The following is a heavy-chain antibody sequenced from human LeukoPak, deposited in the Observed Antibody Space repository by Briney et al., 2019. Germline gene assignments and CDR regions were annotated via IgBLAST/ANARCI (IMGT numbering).Heavy chain of an antibody. CDR2: ITGSGSNT. CDR1: GFIFTSYS. CDR3: AQQVGYCSSGSCYFTY. Sequence: PGGSLRLSCAASGFIFTSYSMNWVRQAPGKGLEWVSVITGSGSNTYYADSVKGRFTISRDKSKNTLSLQMNSLRAEDTAVYYCAQQVGYCSSGSCYFTYWGQGTLVTVSS. J-gene: IGHJ1*01. D-gene: IGHD2-15*01. V-gene: IGHV3-23*01.